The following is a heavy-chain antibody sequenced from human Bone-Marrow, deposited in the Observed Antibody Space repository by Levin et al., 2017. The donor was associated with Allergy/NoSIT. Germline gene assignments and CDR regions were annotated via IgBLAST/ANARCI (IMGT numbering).Heavy chain of an antibody. CDR3: ARGQDGSGDYLTN. Sequence: PGGSLRLSCAASGFIFNDYAIHWVRQAPGKGLQWVSVISDDGDAKHYVDPVKGRFAVSRDNSRNTVYLQMNSLRVEDTAVYYCARGQDGSGDYLTNWGRGTLVTVSS. CDR2: ISDDGDAK. V-gene: IGHV3-30*09. D-gene: IGHD3-3*01. J-gene: IGHJ4*01. CDR1: GFIFNDYA.